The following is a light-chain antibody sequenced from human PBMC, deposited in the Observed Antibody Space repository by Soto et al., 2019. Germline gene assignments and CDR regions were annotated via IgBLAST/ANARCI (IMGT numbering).Light chain of an antibody. V-gene: IGKV3-20*01. Sequence: EIVLTQSPATLSVSPGERATLSCRAIETIRNNYLAWYQQKPGQAPRLLIYGASVRATGVPDRFSGSGSGTDFTLTISRLEPEDFAVYYCQQYTSSLNTFGQGTRLEIK. CDR3: QQYTSSLNT. CDR2: GAS. CDR1: ETIRNNY. J-gene: IGKJ5*01.